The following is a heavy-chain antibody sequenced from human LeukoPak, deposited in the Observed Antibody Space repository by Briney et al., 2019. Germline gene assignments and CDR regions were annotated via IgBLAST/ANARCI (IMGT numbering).Heavy chain of an antibody. CDR2: IYYSGST. D-gene: IGHD1-26*01. V-gene: IGHV4-39*07. CDR1: GGSISSSSYY. Sequence: PSETLSLTCTVSGGSISSSSYYWGWIRQPPGKGLEWIGSIYYSGSTYYNPSLKSRVTISVDTSKNQFSLKLSSVTAADTAVYYCARGMRSTRGEFDYWGQGTLVTVSS. J-gene: IGHJ4*02. CDR3: ARGMRSTRGEFDY.